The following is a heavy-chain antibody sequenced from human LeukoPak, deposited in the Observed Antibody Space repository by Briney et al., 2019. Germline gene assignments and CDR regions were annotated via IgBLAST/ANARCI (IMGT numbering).Heavy chain of an antibody. CDR1: GFTFSTYA. J-gene: IGHJ4*02. Sequence: GGSLRLSCVASGFTFSTYAMNWVRQAPGKGLEWVAAISGSSTGTYYADSVRGRFTISRDNSKNSLYLQMNSLRAEDTAKYYCAKEGGSIVGGTITFDHWGQGTLVTVSS. CDR3: AKEGGSIVGGTITFDH. CDR2: ISGSSTGT. D-gene: IGHD1-26*01. V-gene: IGHV3-23*01.